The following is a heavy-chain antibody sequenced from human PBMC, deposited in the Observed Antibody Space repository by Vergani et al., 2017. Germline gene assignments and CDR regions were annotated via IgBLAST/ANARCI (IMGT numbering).Heavy chain of an antibody. CDR1: GFTFSTYA. J-gene: IGHJ3*02. CDR2: ISHDGSHK. Sequence: QVQLVESGGGVVQPGRSLRLSCAAPGFTFSTYAMHWVRQAPGKGLEWVAVISHDGSHKYYADSVKGRFTITGDNSKTTLYLQMNRLRAEDTAVYNGARDRYNVYGGSSGDSLHIWGQGTMGTVSS. D-gene: IGHD4-23*01. V-gene: IGHV3-30*04. CDR3: ARDRYNVYGGSSGDSLHI.